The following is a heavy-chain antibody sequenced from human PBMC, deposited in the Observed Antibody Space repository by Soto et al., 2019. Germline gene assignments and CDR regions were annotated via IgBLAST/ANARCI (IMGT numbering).Heavy chain of an antibody. Sequence: QVQLQESGPGLVKPSGTLSLTCAVSGDSISSSKWWSWVRQPPGKGLEWIGEIYHSGTTTYNPSLKSRVLISVDKSKNQFSLKVTSVTAADTAVYFCARGERQQQRDYWGQGTLVTVSS. D-gene: IGHD6-25*01. CDR1: GDSISSSKW. CDR3: ARGERQQQRDY. V-gene: IGHV4-4*02. J-gene: IGHJ4*02. CDR2: IYHSGTT.